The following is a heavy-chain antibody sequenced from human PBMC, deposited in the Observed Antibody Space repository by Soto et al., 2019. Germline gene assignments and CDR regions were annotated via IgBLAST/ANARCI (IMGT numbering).Heavy chain of an antibody. Sequence: SVKVSCKASGGTFSSYAISWVRQAPGQGLEWMGGIIPIFGAANYAQKFQGRVTITADESTSTAYMELSSLRSEDTAVYYCAREAADYYYDSSGYYGYFDYWGQGTLVTVSS. CDR2: IIPIFGAA. J-gene: IGHJ4*02. V-gene: IGHV1-69*13. D-gene: IGHD3-22*01. CDR1: GGTFSSYA. CDR3: AREAADYYYDSSGYYGYFDY.